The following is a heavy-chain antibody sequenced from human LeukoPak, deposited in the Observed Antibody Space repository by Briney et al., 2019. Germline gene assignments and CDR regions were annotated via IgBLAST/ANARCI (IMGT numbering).Heavy chain of an antibody. Sequence: GASVKISCKASGYTFTSYGISWVRQAPGQGLEWMGWISDYNGNTNYAQKFQGRVTMTRDTSTSTVYMELSSLRSEDTAVYYCARDPQWVTAMVGGGRAFDYWGQGTLVTVSS. V-gene: IGHV1-18*01. CDR2: ISDYNGNT. J-gene: IGHJ4*02. CDR1: GYTFTSYG. CDR3: ARDPQWVTAMVGGGRAFDY. D-gene: IGHD5-18*01.